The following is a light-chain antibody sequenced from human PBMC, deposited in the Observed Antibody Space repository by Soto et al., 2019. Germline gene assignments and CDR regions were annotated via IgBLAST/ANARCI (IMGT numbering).Light chain of an antibody. CDR1: SSSIGSNT. CDR3: AAWDDSLNGLV. CDR2: SDN. Sequence: QAVVTQPPSASGTPGQRVTISCSGGSSSIGSNTVNWYQQLPGTAPKLLIYSDNERPSGVPDRFSGSKSGTSASLAISVLQSEDEAEYYCAAWDDSLNGLVFGGGTKLTVL. V-gene: IGLV1-44*01. J-gene: IGLJ2*01.